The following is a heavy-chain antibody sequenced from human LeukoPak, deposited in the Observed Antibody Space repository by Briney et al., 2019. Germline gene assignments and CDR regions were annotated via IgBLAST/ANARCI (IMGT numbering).Heavy chain of an antibody. V-gene: IGHV1-2*04. CDR3: ARGMGYYGMDV. D-gene: IGHD6-13*01. CDR1: GFTFSSYG. J-gene: IGHJ6*02. CDR2: INPNSGGT. Sequence: GGSLRLSCAASGFTFSSYGMHWVRQAPGQGLEWMGWINPNSGGTNYAQKFQGWVTMTRDTSISTAYMELSRLRSDDAAVYYCARGMGYYGMDVWGQGTTVTVSS.